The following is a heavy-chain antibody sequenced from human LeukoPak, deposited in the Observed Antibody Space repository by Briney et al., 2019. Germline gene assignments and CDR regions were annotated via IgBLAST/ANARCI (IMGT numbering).Heavy chain of an antibody. V-gene: IGHV3-74*01. J-gene: IGHJ3*01. CDR2: ITPPGDNT. Sequence: PGGSLRLSCAASGLTFNTSWMHWIRQVPGKGPMWVSRITPPGDNTNYADSVRGRFIVSRDNTKNTLYLQMNSLRAEDTAVYFCARDLGNNPAADLDAFDLWGRGTMVIVSS. CDR3: ARDLGNNPAADLDAFDL. CDR1: GLTFNTSW. D-gene: IGHD1-14*01.